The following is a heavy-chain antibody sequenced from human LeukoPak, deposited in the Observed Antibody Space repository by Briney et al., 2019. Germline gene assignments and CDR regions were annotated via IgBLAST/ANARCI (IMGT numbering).Heavy chain of an antibody. CDR3: ARSSLRWYYYYYMDV. CDR1: GFSFSSYG. D-gene: IGHD4-23*01. J-gene: IGHJ6*03. Sequence: GGSLRLSCAASGFSFSSYGMNWVRQAPGKGLEWVAFIRYDGSNKYYADSVKGRFTISRDNSKNTLYLQMNSLRAEDTAVYYCARSSLRWYYYYYMDVWGKGTTVTVSS. V-gene: IGHV3-30*02. CDR2: IRYDGSNK.